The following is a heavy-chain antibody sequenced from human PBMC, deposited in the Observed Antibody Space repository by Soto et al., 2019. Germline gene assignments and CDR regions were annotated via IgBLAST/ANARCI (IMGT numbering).Heavy chain of an antibody. CDR1: GYTFTGYY. D-gene: IGHD6-6*01. J-gene: IGHJ6*02. CDR3: ARASGIAARPGYYGMDV. Sequence: ASVKVSCKASGYTFTGYYMHWVRQAPGQGLEWMGWINPNSGGTNYAQKFQGRVTMTRDTSISTAYMELSRLRSDDTAVYYCARASGIAARPGYYGMDVWGQGTTVTVSS. V-gene: IGHV1-2*02. CDR2: INPNSGGT.